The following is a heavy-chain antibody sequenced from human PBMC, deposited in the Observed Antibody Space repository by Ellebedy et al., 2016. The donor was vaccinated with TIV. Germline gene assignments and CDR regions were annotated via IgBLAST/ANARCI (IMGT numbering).Heavy chain of an antibody. D-gene: IGHD1-7*01. J-gene: IGHJ4*02. CDR2: IIPMSPIA. CDR1: GGTFSSSA. Sequence: AASVKVSCKASGGTFSSSAISWVRQAPGQGLEWMGRIIPMSPIANYVQKFQGRVTIGADKSTSTAYMELSSLRSDDTAVYYCAGASGGNYMYYFDYWGQGTLVTVSS. V-gene: IGHV1-69*04. CDR3: AGASGGNYMYYFDY.